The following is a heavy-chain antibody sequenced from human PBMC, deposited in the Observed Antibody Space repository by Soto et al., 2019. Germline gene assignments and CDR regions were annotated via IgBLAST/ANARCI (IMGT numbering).Heavy chain of an antibody. D-gene: IGHD2-2*01. Sequence: GGSLRLSCAASGFTFSSYSMNWVRQAPGKGLEWVSSISSSSSYIYYADSVKGRFTISRDNAKNSLYLQMNSLRAEDTAVYYCASDIVVVPAAMPPDDYWGQGTLVTVSS. J-gene: IGHJ4*02. V-gene: IGHV3-21*01. CDR3: ASDIVVVPAAMPPDDY. CDR2: ISSSSSYI. CDR1: GFTFSSYS.